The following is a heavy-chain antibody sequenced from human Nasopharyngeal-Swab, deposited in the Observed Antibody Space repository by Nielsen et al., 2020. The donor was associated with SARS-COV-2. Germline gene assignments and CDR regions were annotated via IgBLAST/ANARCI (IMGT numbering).Heavy chain of an antibody. J-gene: IGHJ3*02. D-gene: IGHD6-19*01. CDR2: INPNSGGT. Sequence: ASVKVSCKASGYTFTGYYMHWVRHAPGQGLEWMGWINPNSGGTNYAQKFQGRVTMTRDTSISTAYMELSRLRSDDTAVYYCARGSAVAGLGMRDAFDIWGQGTMVTVSS. CDR1: GYTFTGYY. CDR3: ARGSAVAGLGMRDAFDI. V-gene: IGHV1-2*02.